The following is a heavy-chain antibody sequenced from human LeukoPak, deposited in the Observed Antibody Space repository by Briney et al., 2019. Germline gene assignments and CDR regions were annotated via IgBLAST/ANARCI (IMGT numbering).Heavy chain of an antibody. CDR3: AKGPYSDSSEWFQY. D-gene: IGHD6-13*01. CDR2: ISGTGGRT. CDR1: GFSFSSYA. V-gene: IGHV3-23*01. Sequence: GGSLRLSCAASGFSFSSYAMGWVHQAPGKGLEWLSSISGTGGRTYYADSVKGRFTISRDNSRNTLSLQMNSLRVEDTAVYFCAKGPYSDSSEWFQYWGQGTLVTVSS. J-gene: IGHJ1*01.